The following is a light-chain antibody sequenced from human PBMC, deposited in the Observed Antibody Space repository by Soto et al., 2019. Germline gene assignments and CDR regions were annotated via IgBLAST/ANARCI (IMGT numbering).Light chain of an antibody. CDR1: QSVGSY. CDR3: QQRSIWSRT. CDR2: DAS. V-gene: IGKV3-11*01. Sequence: EIVLTQSPATLSLSPGERATLSCRASQSVGSYLAWYQQKPGQAPRLLIYDASNRATGIPARFSGSGSGTDFTLAISSLEPEDFAVYYCQQRSIWSRTFGQGTKVEIK. J-gene: IGKJ1*01.